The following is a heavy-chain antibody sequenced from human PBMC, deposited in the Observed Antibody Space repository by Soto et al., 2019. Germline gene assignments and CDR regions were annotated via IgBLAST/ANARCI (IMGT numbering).Heavy chain of an antibody. V-gene: IGHV1-2*04. CDR2: INPNSGVT. CDR3: ARAPTVAGPFDY. D-gene: IGHD6-19*01. Sequence: QVQLVQSGAEVKKPGASVRVSCRASGNTLTGNYMYWGRQAPGQGLEWVGWINPNSGVTNYAQKFQGWVTMTRDTSISTAYMELSRLRSDDTAVYYCARAPTVAGPFDYWGQGTLVTVSS. J-gene: IGHJ4*02. CDR1: GNTLTGNY.